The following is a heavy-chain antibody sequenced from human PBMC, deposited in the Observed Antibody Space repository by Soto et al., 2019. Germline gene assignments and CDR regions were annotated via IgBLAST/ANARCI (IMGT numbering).Heavy chain of an antibody. Sequence: SETLSLTCAVYGGSFSGYYWSWIRQPPGKGLEWIGEINHSGSTNYNPSLKSRVTISVDTSKNQFSLKLSSVTAADTAVYYCARRGDIAGAGTPHFDYWGQGTLVTLSS. V-gene: IGHV4-34*01. CDR3: ARRGDIAGAGTPHFDY. CDR1: GGSFSGYY. J-gene: IGHJ4*02. D-gene: IGHD6-19*01. CDR2: INHSGST.